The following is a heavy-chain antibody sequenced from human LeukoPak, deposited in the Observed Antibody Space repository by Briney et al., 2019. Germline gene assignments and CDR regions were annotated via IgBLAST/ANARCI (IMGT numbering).Heavy chain of an antibody. V-gene: IGHV1-18*01. CDR2: ITAYNGNT. D-gene: IGHD3-9*01. CDR3: ARAGYDILTLAPDPANDY. CDR1: GYTFTSNY. Sequence: ASVKVSCKTSGYTFTSNYIHWLRQAPGQGLEWMGWITAYNGNTNYAQKLQGRVTMTTDTSTSTAYMELRSLRSDDTAVYYCARAGYDILTLAPDPANDYWGQGTLVTVSS. J-gene: IGHJ4*02.